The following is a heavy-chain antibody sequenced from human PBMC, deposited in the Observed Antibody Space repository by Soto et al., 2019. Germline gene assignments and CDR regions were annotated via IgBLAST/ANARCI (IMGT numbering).Heavy chain of an antibody. J-gene: IGHJ3*02. V-gene: IGHV4-31*03. CDR1: GGSISSGGYY. CDR3: ARASRAYDILTGYYRTAFDI. D-gene: IGHD3-9*01. CDR2: IHYSGST. Sequence: QVQLQESGPGLVKPSQTLSLTCTVSGGSISSGGYYWSWILQHPGKGLEWIGYIHYSGSTYYNPSLKRRVTISVDTSKNQFSLKLSSVAAADTAVYYCARASRAYDILTGYYRTAFDIWGQGTMVTVSS.